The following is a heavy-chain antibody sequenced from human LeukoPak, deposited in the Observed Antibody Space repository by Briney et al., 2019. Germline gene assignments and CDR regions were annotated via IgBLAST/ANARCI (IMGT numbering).Heavy chain of an antibody. J-gene: IGHJ4*02. V-gene: IGHV3-73*01. Sequence: HPGGSLRLSCAASGLTFGDSAIHWVRQASGRGLEWVGRIRTKPNIYATAYAASVKGRFSISRDDSQNTAFLQLNSLQTEDTAVYYCAGKSLNYYGSGNFDYWGQGTLVTVSS. CDR3: AGKSLNYYGSGNFDY. D-gene: IGHD3-10*01. CDR2: IRTKPNIYAT. CDR1: GLTFGDSA.